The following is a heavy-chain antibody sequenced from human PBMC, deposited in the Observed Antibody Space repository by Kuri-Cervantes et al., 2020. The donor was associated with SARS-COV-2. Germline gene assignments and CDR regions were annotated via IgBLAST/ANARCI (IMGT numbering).Heavy chain of an antibody. D-gene: IGHD6-13*01. Sequence: GESLKISCVASGFTFRDYYMSWIRQAPGKGLEWISYISSSDSTTYYADSAKGRFTISRDNAKRTLFLQMNSLRVDDTAVYYCSRDQVSAAGTANYWGQGALVTVSS. V-gene: IGHV3-11*01. CDR2: ISSSDSTT. CDR3: SRDQVSAAGTANY. CDR1: GFTFRDYY. J-gene: IGHJ4*02.